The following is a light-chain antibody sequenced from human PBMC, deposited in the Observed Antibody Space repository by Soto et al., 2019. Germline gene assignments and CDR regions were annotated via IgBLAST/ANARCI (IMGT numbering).Light chain of an antibody. CDR2: DVS. CDR1: SSDVGGYNY. V-gene: IGLV2-14*01. CDR3: GSYTGSSTPVV. Sequence: QSALTKPAYVYGSPGQSITISCKGTSSDVGGYNYVSWYQQHPGKAPKLMIYDVSNRPSGVSNRFSGSKSGNRASLTIPGIQAEDEADYYCGSYTGSSTPVVFGGGTKLTVL. J-gene: IGLJ2*01.